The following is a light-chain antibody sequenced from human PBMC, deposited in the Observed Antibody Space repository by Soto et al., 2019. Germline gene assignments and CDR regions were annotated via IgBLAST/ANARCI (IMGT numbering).Light chain of an antibody. CDR3: SSYTSSGALVV. CDR1: SSDFLDYNS. Sequence: QSVLTQPASVSGSPGQSITISCIGTSSDFLDYNSVSWYQQHPGKVPKLMIHDVSNRPSGVSNRFSGSKSDNTASLTISGLQAEDEADYYCSSYTSSGALVVFGGGTKVTVL. CDR2: DVS. V-gene: IGLV2-14*01. J-gene: IGLJ2*01.